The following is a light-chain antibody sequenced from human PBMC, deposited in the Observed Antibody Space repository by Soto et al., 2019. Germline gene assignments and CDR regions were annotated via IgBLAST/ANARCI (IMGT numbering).Light chain of an antibody. Sequence: DSPMTQSPSSLSASVEDRVIITCRASQSISNHLNWYQQKPGKAPKLLIFAASSLQSGVPSRFSGSRSGPDFTLTVSSMQPEDFATYYCQQSYSSPPTFVKGTKVEIK. CDR3: QQSYSSPPT. CDR1: QSISNH. V-gene: IGKV1-39*01. J-gene: IGKJ1*01. CDR2: AAS.